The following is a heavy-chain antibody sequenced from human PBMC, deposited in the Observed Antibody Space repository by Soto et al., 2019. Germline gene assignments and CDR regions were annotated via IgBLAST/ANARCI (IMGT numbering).Heavy chain of an antibody. CDR2: TRNKANSYTT. J-gene: IGHJ4*01. Sequence: HPGGSLRLSCAASGFTFSDHYMNCVRQAPGKGLQWVGRTRNKANSYTTEYAASVKGRFTISRHESKNSLYLQMNSLKVEDTAVYYCAREFMTTGTYFDYWGHET. CDR1: GFTFSDHY. V-gene: IGHV3-72*01. D-gene: IGHD4-17*01. CDR3: AREFMTTGTYFDY.